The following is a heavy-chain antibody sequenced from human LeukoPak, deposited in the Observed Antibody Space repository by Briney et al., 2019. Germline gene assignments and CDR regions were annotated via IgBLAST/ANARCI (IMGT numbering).Heavy chain of an antibody. CDR3: ARRDISSGWSFDY. CDR2: IHTSGST. J-gene: IGHJ4*02. CDR1: AGSISNYP. Sequence: SETLSLTCTVSAGSISNYPWSWIRQPAGKGLEWIGQIHTSGSTNYNPPLKRRVTMSIDTTEDQVSLTIRSVTAADTAFYYCARRDISSGWSFDYWGQGTLVTVSS. V-gene: IGHV4-4*07. D-gene: IGHD6-19*01.